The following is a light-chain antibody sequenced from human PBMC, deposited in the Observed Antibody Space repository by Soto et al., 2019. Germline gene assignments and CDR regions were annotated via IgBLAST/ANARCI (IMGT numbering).Light chain of an antibody. V-gene: IGKV3-15*01. Sequence: PGERVTLSCRASQSVDINLAWYQQKPGQAPRLLIYGASTRATDMPGRFSGRGSGTEFTLTISSLQSEDYAVYYCQQSYSTPITFGQGTRLEIK. J-gene: IGKJ5*01. CDR3: QQSYSTPIT. CDR2: GAS. CDR1: QSVDIN.